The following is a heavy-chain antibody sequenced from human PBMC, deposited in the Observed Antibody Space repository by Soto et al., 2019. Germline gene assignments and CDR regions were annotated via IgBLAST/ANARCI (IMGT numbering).Heavy chain of an antibody. D-gene: IGHD6-6*01. J-gene: IGHJ4*02. CDR2: ISQSGNT. CDR1: SGSFSGYY. Sequence: SETLSLTCSIYSGSFSGYYWSWIRQPPGKGLEWIGEISQSGNTNYSPSLKSRVSISIDTSKKQFSLNLASVSAAETSVYYCARAPKVSGSSQKRPDLWGQGTLVT. CDR3: ARAPKVSGSSQKRPDL. V-gene: IGHV4-34*01.